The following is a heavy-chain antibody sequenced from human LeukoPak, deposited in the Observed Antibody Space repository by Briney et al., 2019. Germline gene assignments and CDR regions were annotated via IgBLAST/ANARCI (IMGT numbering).Heavy chain of an antibody. CDR2: ISSSTSYI. CDR1: GFTFSSYS. Sequence: GGSLRPSCAASGFTFSSYSMNWVRQAPGKGLEWVPFISSSTSYISYADSVKGRFTISRDNAKSSLWLQMNSLRAEDTAVYYCARATNGRFDIWGQGTMVTVSS. CDR3: ARATNGRFDI. V-gene: IGHV3-21*01. D-gene: IGHD2-8*01. J-gene: IGHJ3*02.